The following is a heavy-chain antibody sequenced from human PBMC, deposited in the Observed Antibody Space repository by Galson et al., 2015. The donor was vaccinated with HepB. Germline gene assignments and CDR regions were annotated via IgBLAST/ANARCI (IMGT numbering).Heavy chain of an antibody. J-gene: IGHJ2*01. Sequence: SLRLSCAASGFTFSDYYMSWIRQAPGKGLEWVSYISSSSSYTNYADSVKGRFTISRDNAKNSLYLQMNSLRAEDTAVYYCARDRGGYGRSYWYFDLWGRGTLVTVSS. D-gene: IGHD5-12*01. CDR3: ARDRGGYGRSYWYFDL. V-gene: IGHV3-11*06. CDR1: GFTFSDYY. CDR2: ISSSSSYT.